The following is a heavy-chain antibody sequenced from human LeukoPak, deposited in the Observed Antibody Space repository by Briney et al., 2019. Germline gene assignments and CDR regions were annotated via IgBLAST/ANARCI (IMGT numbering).Heavy chain of an antibody. V-gene: IGHV4-34*01. CDR1: GGSFSGYY. CDR2: ISHSGST. D-gene: IGHD3-10*01. CDR3: ARGPSGSYNWFDP. J-gene: IGHJ5*02. Sequence: TETLSLTCAIYGGSFSGYYWSWIRQPPGKGLEWIGEISHSGSTNYNPSLKSRVTISVDTSKNQFSLKLSSVTAADTAVYYCARGPSGSYNWFDPWGQGTLVTVSS.